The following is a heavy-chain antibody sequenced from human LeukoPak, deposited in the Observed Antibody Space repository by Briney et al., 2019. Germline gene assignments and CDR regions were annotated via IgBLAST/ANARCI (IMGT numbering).Heavy chain of an antibody. Sequence: GGSLRLSCAASGFTFRNNWMTWVRQARGKGLEWVANIKQDGTKTYYVDSVKGRFTISRDNAKNSVYLQMNSLRAEDTAGYFCAKDNPLPLWGQGTLVCVSS. CDR2: IKQDGTKT. CDR1: GFTFRNNW. J-gene: IGHJ4*02. D-gene: IGHD1-14*01. CDR3: AKDNPLPL. V-gene: IGHV3-7*04.